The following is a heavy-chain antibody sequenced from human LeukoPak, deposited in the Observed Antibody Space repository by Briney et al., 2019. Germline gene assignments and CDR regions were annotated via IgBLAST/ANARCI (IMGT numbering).Heavy chain of an antibody. CDR2: IYYSGST. J-gene: IGHJ4*02. D-gene: IGHD1-26*01. V-gene: IGHV4-59*01. CDR1: GGSISSYY. Sequence: PSETLSLTCTVSGGSISSYYWSWIRQPPGKGLEWIGYIYYSGSTNYNPSLKSRVTISVDTSKNQFSLKLSSVTAADTAVYYCARVRPRRFLVGATKIDYWGQGTLVTVSS. CDR3: ARVRPRRFLVGATKIDY.